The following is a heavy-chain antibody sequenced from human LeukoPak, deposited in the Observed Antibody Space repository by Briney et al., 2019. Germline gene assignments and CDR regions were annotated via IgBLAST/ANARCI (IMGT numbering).Heavy chain of an antibody. V-gene: IGHV3-7*01. CDR1: GFTFSSYW. D-gene: IGHD4-17*01. CDR2: IKQDGSEK. CDR3: ARSPDYEVFDY. J-gene: IGHJ4*02. Sequence: PGGSLRLSCAVSGFTFSSYWMSWVRQAPGKGLEWVANIKQDGSEKYYVDSVKGRLTISRDNAKNSLYLQMNSLRAEDTAVYYCARSPDYEVFDYWGQGTLVTVSS.